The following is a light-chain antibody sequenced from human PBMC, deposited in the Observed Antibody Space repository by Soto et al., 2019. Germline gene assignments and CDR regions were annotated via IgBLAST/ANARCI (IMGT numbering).Light chain of an antibody. CDR3: QQYVSSPQT. Sequence: EFVMTQSPGTLSLSPGERATLSCRASQSVTNNYLAWYQQKPGQAPRLLIHGVSSRAAGIPDRFSGSGSGTDFTLTISRLEPEDFAMYFCQQYVSSPQTFGQGTTGDIK. J-gene: IGKJ1*01. CDR2: GVS. V-gene: IGKV3-20*01. CDR1: QSVTNNY.